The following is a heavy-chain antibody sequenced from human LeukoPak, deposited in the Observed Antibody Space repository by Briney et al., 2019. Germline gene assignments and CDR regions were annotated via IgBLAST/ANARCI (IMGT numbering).Heavy chain of an antibody. D-gene: IGHD2-21*02. CDR2: ISPKGGYT. J-gene: IGHJ4*02. CDR3: ARELPNCGGDCPVDY. Sequence: GGSLRLSCAASAFTFSNYYMSWIRQAPGKGLEWVSYISPKGGYTNYADSVKGRFTISRDNAENSLYLQMNSLRAEDTAVYYCARELPNCGGDCPVDYWGQGTLVTVS. CDR1: AFTFSNYY. V-gene: IGHV3-11*05.